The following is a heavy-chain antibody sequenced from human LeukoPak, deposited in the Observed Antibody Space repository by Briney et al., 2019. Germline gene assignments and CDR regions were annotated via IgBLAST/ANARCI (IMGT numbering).Heavy chain of an antibody. V-gene: IGHV1-18*01. Sequence: ASVKVSCKASGYTFSSYGISWVRQAPGQGLEWMGWISAYNGNTNYAQKFQGRVTMTTDTSTATAYMELRSLRPSDTAVYFCARGPRYSYDSSILLFDYWGQGTLVTVSS. CDR2: ISAYNGNT. CDR1: GYTFSSYG. CDR3: ARGPRYSYDSSILLFDY. J-gene: IGHJ4*02. D-gene: IGHD3-22*01.